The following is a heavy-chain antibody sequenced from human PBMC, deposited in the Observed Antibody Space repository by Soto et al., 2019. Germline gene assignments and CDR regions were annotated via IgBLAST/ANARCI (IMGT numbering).Heavy chain of an antibody. Sequence: QVQLVQSGAEVKKPGASVKVSCKASGYTFTSYAMHWVRQAPGQRLEWMGWINAGNGNTKYSQKFQGRVTITRDTSASTAYMELSSLRSEDTAVCYCARSYYDFWSGYGGYYDSSGYWPCSYWGQGTLVTVSS. CDR1: GYTFTSYA. CDR2: INAGNGNT. CDR3: ARSYYDFWSGYGGYYDSSGYWPCSY. V-gene: IGHV1-3*01. J-gene: IGHJ4*02. D-gene: IGHD3-3*01.